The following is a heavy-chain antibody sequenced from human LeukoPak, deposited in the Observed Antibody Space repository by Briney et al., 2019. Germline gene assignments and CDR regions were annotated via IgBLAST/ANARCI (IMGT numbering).Heavy chain of an antibody. CDR2: ISGSGDST. D-gene: IGHD5-24*01. CDR1: GFTFSSYA. J-gene: IGHJ4*02. CDR3: AKEGEMATIYYSDY. V-gene: IGHV3-23*01. Sequence: GGSLRLSCAASGFTFSSYAMSWVRQAPRKGLAGVSVISGSGDSTYYAGSVKGRFTISRDNSKNTLYLQMNSLRAEDTAVYYCAKEGEMATIYYSDYWGQGTLVTVSS.